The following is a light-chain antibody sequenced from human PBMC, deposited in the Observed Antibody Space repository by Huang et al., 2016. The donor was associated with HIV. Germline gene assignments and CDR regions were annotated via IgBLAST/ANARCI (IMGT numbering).Light chain of an antibody. CDR3: QQYGSLPLT. CDR1: QTLTNNY. V-gene: IGKV3-20*01. J-gene: IGKJ4*01. CDR2: GAF. Sequence: EIVLTQSPGTLSLSTGERAALSCRASQTLTNNYLAWYQQHPGQAPRLRIYGAFNRASGVPDRFSGSGSERDFTLTITKLEPEDFAVYYCQQYGSLPLTFGGGTKVEIK.